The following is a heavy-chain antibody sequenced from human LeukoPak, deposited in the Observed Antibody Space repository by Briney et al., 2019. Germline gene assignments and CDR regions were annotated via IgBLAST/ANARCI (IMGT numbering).Heavy chain of an antibody. Sequence: GESLNISCQASGSRFSTYSITWVRQMPGKGLEWMGRIHPSDSATNYSPSFQGHVTFSIDKSTNTARLQWSSLRASDTAMYFCARHYYNDTTLFDFWGRGTLVTVSS. CDR1: GSRFSTYS. CDR2: IHPSDSAT. V-gene: IGHV5-10-1*01. D-gene: IGHD3-22*01. J-gene: IGHJ4*01. CDR3: ARHYYNDTTLFDF.